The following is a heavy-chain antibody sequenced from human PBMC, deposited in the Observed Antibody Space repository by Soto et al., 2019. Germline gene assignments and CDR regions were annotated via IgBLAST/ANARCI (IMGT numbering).Heavy chain of an antibody. J-gene: IGHJ6*03. CDR3: ASSGVYYYYYYYMDV. D-gene: IGHD2-8*01. CDR2: INHSGST. V-gene: IGHV4-34*01. Sequence: SETLSLTCAFYGWSFSGYYWSWIRQPPGKGLEWIGEINHSGSTNYNPSLKSRVTISVDTSKNQFSLKLSSVTAADTAVYYCASSGVYYYYYYYMDVWGKGTTVTVSS. CDR1: GWSFSGYY.